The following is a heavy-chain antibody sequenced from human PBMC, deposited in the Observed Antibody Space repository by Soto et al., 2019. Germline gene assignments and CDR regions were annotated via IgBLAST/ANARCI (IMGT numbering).Heavy chain of an antibody. V-gene: IGHV3-73*02. CDR2: IRSKANSYAT. J-gene: IGHJ6*02. D-gene: IGHD3-10*01. CDR1: GFTFSGSA. CDR3: TRHREAAMVRESPYGMDV. Sequence: EVQLVESGGGLVQPGGSRKLSCAASGFTFSGSAMHWVRQASGKGLEWVGRIRSKANSYATAYAASVKGRFTISRDDSKNTAYLQMNSLKTEDTAVYYCTRHREAAMVRESPYGMDVWGQGTTVTVSS.